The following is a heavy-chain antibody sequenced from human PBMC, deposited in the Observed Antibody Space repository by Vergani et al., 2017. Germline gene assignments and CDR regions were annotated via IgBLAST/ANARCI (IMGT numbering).Heavy chain of an antibody. J-gene: IGHJ4*02. CDR1: GYTFTGYY. CDR2: INPNSGGT. D-gene: IGHD5-12*01. V-gene: IGHV1-2*02. Sequence: QLVQSGPEVKKPGASVKVSCKASGYTFTGYYMHWVRQAPGQGLEWMGWINPNSGGTNYAQKFQGRVTMTRDTSISTAYMELSRLRSDDTAVYYCARPVIVATIRGAFDYWGQGTLVTVSS. CDR3: ARPVIVATIRGAFDY.